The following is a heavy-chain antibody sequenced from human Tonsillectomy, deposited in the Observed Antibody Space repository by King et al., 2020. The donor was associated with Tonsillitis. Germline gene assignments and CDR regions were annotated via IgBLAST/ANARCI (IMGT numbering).Heavy chain of an antibody. D-gene: IGHD6-19*01. CDR2: IYHSGST. CDR3: ARDGSLAVAGNGRVNDAFDI. V-gene: IGHV4-38-2*02. J-gene: IGHJ3*02. CDR1: GYSISSGYY. Sequence: VQLQESGPGLVKPSETLSLTCAVSGYSISSGYYWGWIRQPPGKGLEWIGSIYHSGSTYYNPSLKSRVTISVDTSKNQFSLKLSSVTAADTAVYYCARDGSLAVAGNGRVNDAFDIWGQGTMVTVSS.